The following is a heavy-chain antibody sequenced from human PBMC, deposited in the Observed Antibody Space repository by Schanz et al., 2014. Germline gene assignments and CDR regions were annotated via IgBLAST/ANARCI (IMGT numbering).Heavy chain of an antibody. CDR2: IISILGIP. Sequence: VQLEQSGAEVKKPGSSVKVSCKASGGTFSSYTISWMRQAPGQGLEWMGRIISILGIPNYAQKFQGRVTFTADKSTSTAYMELSSLRSDDTAVYYCARGGGPEDVFDIWGQGTILTDSS. CDR3: ARGGGPEDVFDI. D-gene: IGHD2-15*01. J-gene: IGHJ3*02. V-gene: IGHV1-69*02. CDR1: GGTFSSYT.